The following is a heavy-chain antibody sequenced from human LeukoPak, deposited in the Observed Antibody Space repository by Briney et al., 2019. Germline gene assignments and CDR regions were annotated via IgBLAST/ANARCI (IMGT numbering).Heavy chain of an antibody. CDR3: ARKICSSTSCYYDY. D-gene: IGHD2-2*01. Sequence: GGSLRLSCAASGFTFSSYAMHWVRQAPGKGLEYVSAISSNGGSTHYANSVKGRFTISRENAKNSLYLQMNSLRAGDTAVYYCARKICSSTSCYYDYWGQGTLVTVSS. J-gene: IGHJ4*02. CDR2: ISSNGGST. CDR1: GFTFSSYA. V-gene: IGHV3-64*01.